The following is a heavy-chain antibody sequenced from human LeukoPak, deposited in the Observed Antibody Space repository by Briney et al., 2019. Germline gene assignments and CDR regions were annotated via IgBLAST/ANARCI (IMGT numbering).Heavy chain of an antibody. Sequence: GGSLRLSCAASGFTFSSYSMNWVRQAPGKGLEWVSSISSSSYIYYADSVKGRFTISRDNAKNSLYLQMNSLRAEDTAVYNCAREPPTNRDSSNYGNWGQGTLVTVSS. J-gene: IGHJ4*02. CDR3: AREPPTNRDSSNYGN. CDR1: GFTFSSYS. D-gene: IGHD4-11*01. V-gene: IGHV3-21*01. CDR2: ISSSSYI.